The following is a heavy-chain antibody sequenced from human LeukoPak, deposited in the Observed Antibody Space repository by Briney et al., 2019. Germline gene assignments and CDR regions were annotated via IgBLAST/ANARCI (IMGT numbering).Heavy chain of an antibody. CDR1: GFSFNSYA. CDR3: AKDRANYYGTNGPDY. D-gene: IGHD2-8*01. J-gene: IGHJ4*02. V-gene: IGHV3-23*01. CDR2: ISGSGGVT. Sequence: PGGSLRLSCAASGFSFNSYAMNWVRQAPGRGLEWVSTISGSGGVTYYADSVKGRFTISRDNSKNTLSLQMNSLRAEDTAVYYCAKDRANYYGTNGPDYWGQGTLVTVSS.